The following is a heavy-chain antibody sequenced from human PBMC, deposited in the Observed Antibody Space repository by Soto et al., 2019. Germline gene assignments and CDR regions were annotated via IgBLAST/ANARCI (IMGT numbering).Heavy chain of an antibody. CDR2: IYYSGST. Sequence: ETLSLTCTVSGGSVSSGDYFWSWLRQSPGKRLEWIAYIYYSGSTNYNPSLKSRATISVDTSKSQVSLTLTSMTAADAALYYCARSPNYYYYGFGVWGQGTAVTVSS. CDR1: GGSVSSGDYF. D-gene: IGHD3-10*01. V-gene: IGHV4-61*08. J-gene: IGHJ6*02. CDR3: ARSPNYYYYGFGV.